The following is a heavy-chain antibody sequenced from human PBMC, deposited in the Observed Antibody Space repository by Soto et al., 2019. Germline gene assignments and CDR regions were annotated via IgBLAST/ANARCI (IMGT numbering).Heavy chain of an antibody. D-gene: IGHD3-10*01. V-gene: IGHV3-53*01. Sequence: GGSLRLSCAVSGFTVSSSYMSWVRQTPQKGLEWISIIYANSGTFYADSMKGRFTISRDNPKNILYLQMKSQRAEDTTVYYCAKDQSEYRSGDNWFDPWGQGTLVTVSS. CDR3: AKDQSEYRSGDNWFDP. CDR1: GFTVSSSY. CDR2: IYANSGT. J-gene: IGHJ5*02.